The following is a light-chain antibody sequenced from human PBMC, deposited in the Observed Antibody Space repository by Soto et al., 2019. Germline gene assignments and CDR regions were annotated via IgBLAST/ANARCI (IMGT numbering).Light chain of an antibody. CDR2: LNSDGSH. J-gene: IGLJ3*02. CDR1: SGHSSYA. Sequence: QPVLTQSPSASASLGASVKLTCTLSSGHSSYAIAWHQQQPEKGPRYLMKLNSDGSHSKGDGIPDRFSGSSSGAERYLTISSLQSEDEADYYCQTWGTGRGVFGVGTKLTVL. V-gene: IGLV4-69*01. CDR3: QTWGTGRGV.